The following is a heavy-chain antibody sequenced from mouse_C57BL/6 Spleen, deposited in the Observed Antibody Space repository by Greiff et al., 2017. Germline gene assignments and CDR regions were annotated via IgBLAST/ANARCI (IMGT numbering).Heavy chain of an antibody. Sequence: VQLQQSGPELVKPGASVKMSCKASGYTFTDYNMHWVKQSHGKSLEWIGYINPNNGGTSYNQKFKGKATLTVNKSSSTAYMELRSLTSEDSAVYYCARSRATMVTYNFDYWGQGTTLTVSS. J-gene: IGHJ2*01. CDR1: GYTFTDYN. D-gene: IGHD2-2*01. CDR2: INPNNGGT. CDR3: ARSRATMVTYNFDY. V-gene: IGHV1-22*01.